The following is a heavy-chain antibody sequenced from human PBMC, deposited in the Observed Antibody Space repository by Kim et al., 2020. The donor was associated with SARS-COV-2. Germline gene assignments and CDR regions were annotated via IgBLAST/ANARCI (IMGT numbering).Heavy chain of an antibody. CDR2: IYPGDSDT. D-gene: IGHD6-19*01. Sequence: GESLKISCKGSGYTFASYWIGWVRQMPGKGLEWMGIIYPGDSDTRYSPSFQGQVTISADKSISTAYLQWSSLKASDSAMYYCARGVVAGRGRAGWLDPWGQGTLVTVSS. J-gene: IGHJ5*02. V-gene: IGHV5-51*01. CDR1: GYTFASYW. CDR3: ARGVVAGRGRAGWLDP.